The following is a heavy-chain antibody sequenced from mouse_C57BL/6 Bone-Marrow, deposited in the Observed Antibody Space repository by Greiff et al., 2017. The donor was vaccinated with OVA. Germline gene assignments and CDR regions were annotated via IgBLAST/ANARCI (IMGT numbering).Heavy chain of an antibody. Sequence: VQLQQPGAELVKPGASVKMSCKASGYTFTSYWITWVKQRPGQGLEWIGDIYPGSGSTNYNEKFKSKATLTVDTSSSTAYMQRSSLTSEDSAVYYCARVRFFEYYAMEYWGQGTSVTVSS. CDR3: ARVRFFEYYAMEY. V-gene: IGHV1-55*01. CDR1: GYTFTSYW. CDR2: IYPGSGST. J-gene: IGHJ4*01.